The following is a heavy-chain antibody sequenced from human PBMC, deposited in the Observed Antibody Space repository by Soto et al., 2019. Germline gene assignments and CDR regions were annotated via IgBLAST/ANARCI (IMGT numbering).Heavy chain of an antibody. CDR1: GFTFSTYA. J-gene: IGHJ3*01. V-gene: IGHV3-23*01. Sequence: LSLSCAASGFTFSTYAMSWVRQVPGKGLEWVSAISGSGSTYYADSVRGRFTISRDISKNTLYLQMNGLRAEDTAVYYCARERITMIVVVITNWRPGTMATVSS. CDR2: ISGSGST. D-gene: IGHD3-22*01. CDR3: ARERITMIVVVITN.